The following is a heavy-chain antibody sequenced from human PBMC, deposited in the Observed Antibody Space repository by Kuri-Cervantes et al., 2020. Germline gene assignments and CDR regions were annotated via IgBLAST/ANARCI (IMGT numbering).Heavy chain of an antibody. CDR2: IWYDGSNK. Sequence: GGSLRLSCAASGFTFSSYGMHWVRQAPGKGLEWVAVIWYDGSNKYYADSVKGRFTISRDNSKNTLYLQMNSLRAEDTAVYYCAKDVGPTITGTKFDPWGQGTLVTVSS. D-gene: IGHD1-20*01. CDR3: AKDVGPTITGTKFDP. V-gene: IGHV3-33*06. CDR1: GFTFSSYG. J-gene: IGHJ5*02.